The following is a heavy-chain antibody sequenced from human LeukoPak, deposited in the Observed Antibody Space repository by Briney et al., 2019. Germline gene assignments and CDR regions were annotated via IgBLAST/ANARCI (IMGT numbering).Heavy chain of an antibody. J-gene: IGHJ4*02. CDR2: INSDGSTT. CDR3: ARDRATADS. V-gene: IGHV3-74*01. CDR1: GFTFSNYW. D-gene: IGHD2-21*02. Sequence: GGSLRLSCAASGFTFSNYWMHWVRQAPGKGLVWVSRINSDGSTTNYADSVRGRFTISRDNAKNSLYLQMSSLRVEDTAVCFCARDRATADSWGQGTLVTVSS.